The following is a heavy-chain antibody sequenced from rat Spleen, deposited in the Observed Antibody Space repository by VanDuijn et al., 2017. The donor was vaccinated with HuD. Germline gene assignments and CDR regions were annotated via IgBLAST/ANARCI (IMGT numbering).Heavy chain of an antibody. D-gene: IGHD1-10*01. V-gene: IGHV5-29*01. CDR2: VGYDGSRT. J-gene: IGHJ2*01. CDR3: ATLYNNYFDY. Sequence: EVQLVESGGGLVQPGRSLKLSCAASGFTFSNYGMAWVRQTPTKGLEWVASVGYDGSRTYYRDSVKGRFTISRDNAKSTLYLQVDNLRSADTATYYCATLYNNYFDYWGQGVMVTVSS. CDR1: GFTFSNYG.